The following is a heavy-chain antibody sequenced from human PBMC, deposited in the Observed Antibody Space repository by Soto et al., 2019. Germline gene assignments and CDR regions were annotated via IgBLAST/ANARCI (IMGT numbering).Heavy chain of an antibody. J-gene: IGHJ5*02. CDR2: ISSSSSYI. Sequence: GGSLRLSCAASGFTFSSYSMNWVRQAPGKGLEWVSSISSSSSYIYYADSVKGRFTISRDNAKNSLYLQLNSLRAEDTAVYYCARPLVGATNNLFDPWGQGTLVTVSS. D-gene: IGHD1-26*01. CDR3: ARPLVGATNNLFDP. CDR1: GFTFSSYS. V-gene: IGHV3-21*01.